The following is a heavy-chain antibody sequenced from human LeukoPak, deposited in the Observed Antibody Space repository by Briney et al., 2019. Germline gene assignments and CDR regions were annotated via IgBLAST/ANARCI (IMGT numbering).Heavy chain of an antibody. CDR2: INHSGST. V-gene: IGHV4-34*01. CDR3: ARVVPLSAFDI. CDR1: GGSFSGYY. Sequence: SETLSLTCAVYGGSFSGYYWSWIRQPPGKGLEWIGEINHSGSTNYNPSLKSRVTISVDTSKNQFSLKLSSVTAADTAVYYCARVVPLSAFDIWGQGTMVTVSS. J-gene: IGHJ3*02.